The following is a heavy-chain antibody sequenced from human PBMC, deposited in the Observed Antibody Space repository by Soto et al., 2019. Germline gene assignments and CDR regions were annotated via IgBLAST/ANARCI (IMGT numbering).Heavy chain of an antibody. D-gene: IGHD4-4*01. J-gene: IGHJ5*02. CDR3: VKYSSPGS. Sequence: AGGSLRLSCSASGFTFSTYTMHWVRQAPGKGLEYVSTSSSDGGRTYYADSVKGRFTISRDNSKNTLYLQMRSLRTEDTAVYYCVKYSSPGSWGQGTLVTVSS. V-gene: IGHV3-64D*06. CDR1: GFTFSTYT. CDR2: SSSDGGRT.